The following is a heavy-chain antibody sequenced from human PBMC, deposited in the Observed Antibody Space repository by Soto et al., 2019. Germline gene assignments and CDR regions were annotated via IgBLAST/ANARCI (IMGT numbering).Heavy chain of an antibody. CDR3: ASSDYGDYDY. CDR2: IYYSGST. J-gene: IGHJ4*01. D-gene: IGHD4-17*01. Sequence: PSETLSLTCTVSGGSISSYYWSWIRQPPGKGLEWIGYIYYSGSTNYNPSLKSRVTISVDTSKNQFSLKLSSVTAADTAVYYCASSDYGDYDYWGQGTLVTVSS. V-gene: IGHV4-59*01. CDR1: GGSISSYY.